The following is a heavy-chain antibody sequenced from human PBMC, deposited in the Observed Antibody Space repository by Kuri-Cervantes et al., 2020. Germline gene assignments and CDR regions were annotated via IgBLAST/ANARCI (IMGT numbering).Heavy chain of an antibody. J-gene: IGHJ5*02. CDR2: IYHSGST. CDR3: ARAFRVLLWFGEFGPGWFDP. V-gene: IGHV4-38-2*01. Sequence: GSLRLSCAVSGYSISSGYYWGWIRQPPGKGLEWIGSIYHSGSTYYNPSLKSRVTISVDTSKNQFSLKLSSVTAADTAVYYCARAFRVLLWFGEFGPGWFDPWGQGTLVTVSS. D-gene: IGHD3-10*01. CDR1: GYSISSGYY.